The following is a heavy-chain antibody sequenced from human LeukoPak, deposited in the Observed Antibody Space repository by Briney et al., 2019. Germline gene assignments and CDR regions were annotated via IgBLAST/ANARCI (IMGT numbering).Heavy chain of an antibody. J-gene: IGHJ6*03. V-gene: IGHV3-21*01. D-gene: IGHD2/OR15-2a*01. CDR3: ARGEFGDYYYFYMDV. CDR1: GFTFTTYS. Sequence: GGSLRLSCEASGFTFTTYSMNWVRQAPGKGLEWVSSITSSNNYIYYGDSVKGRFTISRDDAKNSLFLQMNSLRAEDTATYYCARGEFGDYYYFYMDVWGKGTTVTVSS. CDR2: ITSSNNYI.